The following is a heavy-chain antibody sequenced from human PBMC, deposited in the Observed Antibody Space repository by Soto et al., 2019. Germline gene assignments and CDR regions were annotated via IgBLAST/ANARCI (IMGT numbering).Heavy chain of an antibody. CDR1: GFTFSSYA. D-gene: IGHD6-13*01. Sequence: GGSLRLSCAASGFTFSSYAMNWVRQAPGKGLEWVSLIGGDGGSAYYADSVRGRFTISRDNSKNTLYLQMNSLRAEDTALYYFAKAYSSIWSHWYFDLWGLGTLVTVSS. CDR2: IGGDGGSA. V-gene: IGHV3-23*01. CDR3: AKAYSSIWSHWYFDL. J-gene: IGHJ2*01.